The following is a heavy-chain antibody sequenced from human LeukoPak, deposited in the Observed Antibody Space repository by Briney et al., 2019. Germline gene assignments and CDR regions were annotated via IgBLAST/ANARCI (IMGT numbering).Heavy chain of an antibody. CDR3: AKVSDYSYYYYMDV. J-gene: IGHJ6*03. Sequence: GGSLRLSCAASGFTFADYAMSWVRQAPGKGLEWASGISGSGGSTYYADSVKGRFTVSRDNFKNTLFLQVNSLRAEDTAVYYCAKVSDYSYYYYMDVWGKGTTVTVSS. V-gene: IGHV3-23*01. CDR2: ISGSGGST. CDR1: GFTFADYA.